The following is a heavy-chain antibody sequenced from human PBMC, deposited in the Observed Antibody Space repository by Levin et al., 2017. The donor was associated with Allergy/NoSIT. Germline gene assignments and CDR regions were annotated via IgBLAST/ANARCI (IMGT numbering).Heavy chain of an antibody. CDR2: ISSSSSTI. J-gene: IGHJ5*02. Sequence: GESLKISCAASGFTFSSYSMNWVRQAPGKGLEWVSYISSSSSTIYYADSVKGRFTISRDNAKNSLYLQMNSLRAEDTAVYYCASHRDSSGWYYGPWGQGTLVTVSS. CDR1: GFTFSSYS. CDR3: ASHRDSSGWYYGP. D-gene: IGHD6-19*01. V-gene: IGHV3-48*01.